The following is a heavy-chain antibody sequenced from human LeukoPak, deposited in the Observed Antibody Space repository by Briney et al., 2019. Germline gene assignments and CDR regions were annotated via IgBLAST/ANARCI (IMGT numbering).Heavy chain of an antibody. J-gene: IGHJ5*02. CDR2: IYTSGST. CDR1: DRSVSRYC. D-gene: IGHD6-13*01. CDR3: ASSGISWYENWLDP. V-gene: IGHV4-4*07. Sequence: PSETLSLTCTVSDRSVSRYCWNWIRLPAGKGLEWIGRIYTSGSTNYNPSLKSRVSMSVDTSKNQFSLKLSSVTAADTAVYYCASSGISWYENWLDPWGPGTLVTVSS.